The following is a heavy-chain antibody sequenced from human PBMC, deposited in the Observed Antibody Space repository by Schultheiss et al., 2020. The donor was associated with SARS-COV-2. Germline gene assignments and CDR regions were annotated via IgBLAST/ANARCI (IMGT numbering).Heavy chain of an antibody. CDR2: IYYSGST. J-gene: IGHJ4*02. CDR1: GGSISGYY. V-gene: IGHV4-59*08. Sequence: SETLSLTCTVSGGSISGYYWSWIRQPPGKGLEWIGYIYYSGSTNYNPSLKSRVTISVDTSKNQFSLKLSSVTAADTAVYYCARQRYSSSWYYFDYWGQGTLVTVSS. D-gene: IGHD6-13*01. CDR3: ARQRYSSSWYYFDY.